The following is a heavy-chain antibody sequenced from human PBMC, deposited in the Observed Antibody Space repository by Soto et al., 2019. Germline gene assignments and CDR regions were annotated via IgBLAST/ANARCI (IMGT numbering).Heavy chain of an antibody. CDR1: GYTFTTYF. Sequence: DSVKVSCKASGYTFTTYFITWVRQAPGQGLEWMGWISAYNGNTNYAQRLQGRVTMTTDTSTSTAYMELRSLRSDDTAVYFCASGIQLWLRRINNGYSGWGQGTLVTVSS. D-gene: IGHD5-18*01. J-gene: IGHJ4*02. CDR2: ISAYNGNT. V-gene: IGHV1-18*01. CDR3: ASGIQLWLRRINNGYSG.